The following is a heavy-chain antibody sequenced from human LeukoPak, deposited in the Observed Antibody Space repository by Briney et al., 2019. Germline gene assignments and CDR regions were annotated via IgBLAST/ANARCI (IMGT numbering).Heavy chain of an antibody. CDR1: GFTFDDYA. V-gene: IGHV3-9*03. D-gene: IGHD6-13*01. CDR3: AKALGIAAADAFDI. Sequence: GRSLRLSCAASGFTFDDYAMHWVRQAPGEGLEWVSGISWNSGSIGYADSVKGRFTISRDNAKNSLYLQMNSLRAEDMALYYCAKALGIAAADAFDIWGQGTMVTVSS. CDR2: ISWNSGSI. J-gene: IGHJ3*02.